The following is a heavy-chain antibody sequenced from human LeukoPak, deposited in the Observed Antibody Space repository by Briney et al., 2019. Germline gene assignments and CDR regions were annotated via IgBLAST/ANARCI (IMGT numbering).Heavy chain of an antibody. J-gene: IGHJ4*02. D-gene: IGHD1-26*01. CDR1: GFTFSSYA. CDR2: ISYDGSNK. V-gene: IGHV3-30-3*01. Sequence: GRSLRLSCAASGFTFSSYAMHWVRQAPGKGLEWVAVISYDGSNKYYADSVKGRFTISRDNAKNSLYLQMNSLRAEDTAVYYCARALSGTVFDYWGQGTLVTVSS. CDR3: ARALSGTVFDY.